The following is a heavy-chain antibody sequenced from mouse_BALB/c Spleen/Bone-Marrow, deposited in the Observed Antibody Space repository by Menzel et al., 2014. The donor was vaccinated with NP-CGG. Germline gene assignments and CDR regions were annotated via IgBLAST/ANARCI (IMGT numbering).Heavy chain of an antibody. Sequence: VHVKQSGAELVKPGASVKLSCTASGFNIKDTYMHWVKQRPEQGLEWIGRIDPANGNTKYDPKFQGKASITADTSSNTAYLQLSSLTSEDTAVYYCASYVYGYYFDYWGQGTTLTASS. CDR1: GFNIKDTY. CDR3: ASYVYGYYFDY. J-gene: IGHJ2*01. D-gene: IGHD2-2*01. V-gene: IGHV14-3*02. CDR2: IDPANGNT.